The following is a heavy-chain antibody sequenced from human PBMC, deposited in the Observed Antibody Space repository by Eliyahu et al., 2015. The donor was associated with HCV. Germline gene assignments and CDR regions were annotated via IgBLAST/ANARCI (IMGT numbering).Heavy chain of an antibody. V-gene: IGHV3-11*06. D-gene: IGHD1-26*01. CDR2: ISSSSS. J-gene: IGHJ6*02. CDR3: ARYLVDYYYGMDL. Sequence: QVQLVESGGGLVKPGGSLRLSCAASGFTFSDYYMTWIRQAPGKGLEWVSYISSSSSYADSVKGRFTISRDNAKKSLYLQMNSLRAEDTAVYYCARYLVDYYYGMDLWGQGTTVTVSS. CDR1: GFTFSDYY.